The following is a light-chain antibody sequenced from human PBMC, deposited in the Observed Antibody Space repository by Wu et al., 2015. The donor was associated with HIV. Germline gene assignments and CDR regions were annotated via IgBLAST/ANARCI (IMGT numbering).Light chain of an antibody. CDR2: DAS. CDR3: QQHTNWPLT. J-gene: IGKJ5*01. CDR1: QSIDSD. V-gene: IGKV3-11*01. Sequence: EIVLTQSPATLSLSPGRRATLSCRASQSIDSDLGWYQQRPGQAPRLLIYDASNRATGIPARFSGSGSGTEFTLTISSLEPEDFAVYYCQQHTNWPLTFGQGTRLEIK.